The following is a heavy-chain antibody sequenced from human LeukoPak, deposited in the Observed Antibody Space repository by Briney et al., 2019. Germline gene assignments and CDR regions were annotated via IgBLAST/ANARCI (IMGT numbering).Heavy chain of an antibody. CDR3: ARRPRSTGYWFDP. CDR2: IYYSGST. V-gene: IGHV4-30-4*08. J-gene: IGHJ5*02. D-gene: IGHD2-2*01. Sequence: PSETLSLTXTVSGGSISSGDYYWSWIRQPPGKGLEWIGYIYYSGSTYYNPSLKSRVTISVDTSKNQFSLKLSSVTAADTAVYYCARRPRSTGYWFDPWGQGTLVTVSS. CDR1: GGSISSGDYY.